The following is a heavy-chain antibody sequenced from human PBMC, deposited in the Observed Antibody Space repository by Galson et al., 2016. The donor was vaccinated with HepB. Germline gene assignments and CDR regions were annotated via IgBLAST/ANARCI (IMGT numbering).Heavy chain of an antibody. J-gene: IGHJ4*02. Sequence: SVKVSCKVSGYTLTELSMHWVRQAPGKGLEWMGGFDPEDGETIYAQKFQGRVTMTEDTSTDTAYMELSSLRSEDTAVYYCATDLPSRVYYGSGSSNYWGQGTLVTVSS. V-gene: IGHV1-24*01. CDR2: FDPEDGET. D-gene: IGHD3-10*01. CDR3: ATDLPSRVYYGSGSSNY. CDR1: GYTLTELS.